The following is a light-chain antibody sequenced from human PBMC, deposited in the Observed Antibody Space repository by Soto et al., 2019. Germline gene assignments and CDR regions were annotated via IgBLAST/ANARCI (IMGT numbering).Light chain of an antibody. Sequence: EIVMTQSPATLSVSPGERASLPCRASQSVSTKLAWYQQKPGQAPRLLIYGASTRATAIPPRFSGSGSGTEFTLTISSLQSEDFAVYYCQQYNDWSPLTFGPGTKVDIK. CDR2: GAS. CDR3: QQYNDWSPLT. J-gene: IGKJ3*01. V-gene: IGKV3-15*01. CDR1: QSVSTK.